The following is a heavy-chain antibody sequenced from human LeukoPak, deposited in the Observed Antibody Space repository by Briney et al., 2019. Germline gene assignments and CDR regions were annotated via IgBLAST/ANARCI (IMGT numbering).Heavy chain of an antibody. CDR2: IYYSGST. D-gene: IGHD6-6*01. J-gene: IGHJ4*02. Sequence: SESLSLTCTAADGSITTSSYYWGWIRQPPGKGLEWIGIIYYSGSTYYNPSLKGRVTMFVDMSKNQFSLRLSSVTAADTAVYYCARHRAYSSSSPFDYWGQGTLVTVSS. CDR3: ARHRAYSSSSPFDY. CDR1: DGSITTSSYY. V-gene: IGHV4-39*01.